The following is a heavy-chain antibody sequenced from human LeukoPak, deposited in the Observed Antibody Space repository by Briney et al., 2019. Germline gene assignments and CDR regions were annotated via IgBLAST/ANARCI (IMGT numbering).Heavy chain of an antibody. V-gene: IGHV4-59*01. CDR3: ARGRPVKGYYFDY. Sequence: SETLSLTCTVSGGSISSYYWSWIRQPPGKGLEWIGYIYYSGSTNYNPSLKSRVTISVDTSKNQFSLKLSSVTAADTAVYYCARGRPVKGYYFDYWGQGTLVTVSS. CDR2: IYYSGST. CDR1: GGSISSYY. D-gene: IGHD6-25*01. J-gene: IGHJ4*02.